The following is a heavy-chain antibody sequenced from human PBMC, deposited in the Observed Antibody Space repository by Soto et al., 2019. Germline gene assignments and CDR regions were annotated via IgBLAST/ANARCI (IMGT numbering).Heavy chain of an antibody. CDR3: ARHRGGIVGADFDR. CDR1: GFIFSTYS. Sequence: GGSLRLSCAASGFIFSTYSMNWVRQAPGKGLQWVSSISSSSNYIYYADSVKGRFTISRDNAKNSLYLQMNSLRAEDTAVYYCARHRGGIVGADFDRWGQGTLVTVSS. J-gene: IGHJ4*02. CDR2: ISSSSNYI. D-gene: IGHD1-26*01. V-gene: IGHV3-21*01.